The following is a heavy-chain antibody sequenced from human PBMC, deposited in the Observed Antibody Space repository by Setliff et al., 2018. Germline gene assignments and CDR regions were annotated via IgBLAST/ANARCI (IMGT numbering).Heavy chain of an antibody. V-gene: IGHV4-39*01. CDR1: GGSISSRSYY. CDR2: IYYSGTT. CDR3: VKPTWASEVSSPFAFWFES. J-gene: IGHJ5*01. Sequence: PSETLSLTCSVSGGSISSRSYYWGWIRQSPGKGLEWLGTIYYSGTTYYNSSLRSRVSISTDTSKNEFSLRLSSVTAADTAVYYCVKPTWASEVSSPFAFWFESWGQGTLVTVSS. D-gene: IGHD2-2*01.